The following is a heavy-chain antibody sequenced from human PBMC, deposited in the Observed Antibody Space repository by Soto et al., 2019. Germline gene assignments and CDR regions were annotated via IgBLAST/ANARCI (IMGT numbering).Heavy chain of an antibody. V-gene: IGHV4-34*01. J-gene: IGHJ4*02. CDR2: INHRGST. CDR1: GGSFSGYY. CDR3: ARGPVDMAATDSYSSDY. Sequence: SETLSLTCAVYGGSFSGYYWSWIRQPPGKGLEWIGEINHRGSTIHNPALKSRVTISVDSSKNQFSLKLGSVAAADTAVYYCARGPVDMAATDSYSSDYWGQGTLVTLSS. D-gene: IGHD1-26*01.